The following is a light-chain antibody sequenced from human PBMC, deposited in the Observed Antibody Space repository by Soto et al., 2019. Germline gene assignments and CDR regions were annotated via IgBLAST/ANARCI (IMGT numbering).Light chain of an antibody. J-gene: IGLJ3*02. CDR3: QTWGTGIRV. Sequence: QPVLTQSPSASASLGASAKPTGPLSRGNSSYAIAWYQQRPEKGPRYLMKLNSDGSHSKGDGIPDRFSGSSSGAERYLTISSLQSEDEADYYCQTWGTGIRVFGGGTQLTVL. V-gene: IGLV4-69*01. CDR1: RGNSSYA. CDR2: LNSDGSH.